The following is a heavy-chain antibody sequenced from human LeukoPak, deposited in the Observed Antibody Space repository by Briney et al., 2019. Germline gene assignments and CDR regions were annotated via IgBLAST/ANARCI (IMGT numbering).Heavy chain of an antibody. J-gene: IGHJ5*02. Sequence: SQTLSLTCTVSGGSISSGGYYWSWIPQHPGKGLEWIGYIYYSGSTYYNPSLKSRVTISVDTSKNQFSLKLSSVTAADTAVYYCARQKYSSTDNWFDPWGQGTLVTVSS. D-gene: IGHD6-13*01. V-gene: IGHV4-31*03. CDR1: GGSISSGGYY. CDR3: ARQKYSSTDNWFDP. CDR2: IYYSGST.